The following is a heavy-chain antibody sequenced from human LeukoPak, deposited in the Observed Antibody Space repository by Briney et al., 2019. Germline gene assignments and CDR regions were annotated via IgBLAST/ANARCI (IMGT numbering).Heavy chain of an antibody. V-gene: IGHV3-30*03. D-gene: IGHD5-12*01. CDR1: GFTFSSYG. Sequence: GGSLRLSCVTSGFTFSSYGMHWVRQVPGKGLEWVAVISYDSRSNYHVDSVKGRFTISRDNSKNTLYLQMNSLRAEDTAVYYCAREPSGYHNTGGQGTLVTVSS. CDR3: AREPSGYHNT. J-gene: IGHJ4*02. CDR2: ISYDSRSN.